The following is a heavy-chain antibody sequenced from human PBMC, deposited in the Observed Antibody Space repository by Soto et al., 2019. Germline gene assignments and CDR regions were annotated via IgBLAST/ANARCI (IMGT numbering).Heavy chain of an antibody. V-gene: IGHV3-21*01. J-gene: IGHJ4*02. CDR2: ISSSSSYI. Sequence: GGSLRLSCAASGFTFCSYSMNWVRQAPGKGLEWVSSISSSSSYIYYADSVKGRFTISRDNAKNSLYLQMNSLRAEDTAVYYCATGGNSGTDYWGQGTLVTASS. CDR1: GFTFCSYS. CDR3: ATGGNSGTDY. D-gene: IGHD2-21*02.